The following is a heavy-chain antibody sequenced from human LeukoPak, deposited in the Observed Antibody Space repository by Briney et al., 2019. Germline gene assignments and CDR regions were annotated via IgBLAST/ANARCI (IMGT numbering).Heavy chain of an antibody. Sequence: GGSLRLSCAASGFTFSKYAFHWVRQAPGKGLEWVGVIKQDGSETYYVDSVKGRFTISRDNAKNSLYLQMNSLRAEDTSLYYCVTDWGDSWGQGTLVTVSS. D-gene: IGHD3-16*01. J-gene: IGHJ4*02. V-gene: IGHV3-7*04. CDR2: IKQDGSET. CDR1: GFTFSKYA. CDR3: VTDWGDS.